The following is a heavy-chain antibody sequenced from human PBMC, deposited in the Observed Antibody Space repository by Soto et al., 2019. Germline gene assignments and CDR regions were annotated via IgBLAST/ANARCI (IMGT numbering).Heavy chain of an antibody. J-gene: IGHJ3*02. Sequence: SETLSLTCTVSGGSISSYYWSWIRQPPGKGLEWIGYIYYSGSTNYNPSLKSRVTISVDTSKNQFSLKLSSVTAADTAVYYCARWGYCSSTSCYSDAFDIWGQGTMVTVSS. V-gene: IGHV4-59*08. D-gene: IGHD2-2*02. CDR3: ARWGYCSSTSCYSDAFDI. CDR1: GGSISSYY. CDR2: IYYSGST.